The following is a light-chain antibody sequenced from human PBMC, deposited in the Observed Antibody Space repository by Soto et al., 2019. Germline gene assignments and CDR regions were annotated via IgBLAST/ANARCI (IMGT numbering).Light chain of an antibody. CDR3: SSYGGYNNVV. CDR1: SXDVGGYNY. CDR2: EVN. J-gene: IGLJ1*01. V-gene: IGLV2-8*01. Sequence: QSALTQPRSASGSPGQSVTISCTGTSXDVGGYNYVSWFQQHPGKAPKLIIHEVNQRPSGVPDRFSGSKSGNTASLTVSGLQAEDEGTYYCSSYGGYNNVVFGTGTKV.